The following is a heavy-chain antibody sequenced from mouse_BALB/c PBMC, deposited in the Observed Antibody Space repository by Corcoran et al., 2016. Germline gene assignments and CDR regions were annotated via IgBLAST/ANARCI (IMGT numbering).Heavy chain of an antibody. CDR3: ARAPLAYYAMDY. CDR2: INTYTGEP. J-gene: IGHJ4*01. V-gene: IGHV9-1*02. CDR1: GYTFTNYG. Sequence: QIQLVQSGPELKNPGETVKISCWASGYTFTNYGMNLVKQSPGKGLKWMGWINTYTGEPTYADDFKGRFAFSFETSASTAYLQINNLKNEDMATYFCARAPLAYYAMDYWGQGTSVTVSS.